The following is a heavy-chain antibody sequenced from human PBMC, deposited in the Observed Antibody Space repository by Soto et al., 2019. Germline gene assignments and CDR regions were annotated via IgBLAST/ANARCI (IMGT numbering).Heavy chain of an antibody. D-gene: IGHD3-22*01. V-gene: IGHV5-51*01. CDR3: ARSPPLYYDSSQSDCCHFDY. Sequence: PGESLKISCKGSGYSFTSYWIGWVRQMPGKGLEWMGIIYPGDSDTRYSPSFQGQVTISADKSISTAYLQWSSLKASDTAMYYCARSPPLYYDSSQSDCCHFDYWGQGTLVTVSS. CDR1: GYSFTSYW. CDR2: IYPGDSDT. J-gene: IGHJ4*02.